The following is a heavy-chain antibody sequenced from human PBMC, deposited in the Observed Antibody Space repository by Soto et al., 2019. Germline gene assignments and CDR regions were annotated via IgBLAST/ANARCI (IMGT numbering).Heavy chain of an antibody. J-gene: IGHJ4*02. Sequence: GGSLRLSCAASGFTFSSYAMSWVRQAPGKGLEWVSAVSGGGSYTYYADSVRGHFTISRDNSKNTLYLQMSSLSAEDTALYYCAKMWRTGVNSFDCSGQGTLVTVPS. CDR1: GFTFSSYA. D-gene: IGHD2-21*01. V-gene: IGHV3-23*01. CDR2: VSGGGSYT. CDR3: AKMWRTGVNSFDC.